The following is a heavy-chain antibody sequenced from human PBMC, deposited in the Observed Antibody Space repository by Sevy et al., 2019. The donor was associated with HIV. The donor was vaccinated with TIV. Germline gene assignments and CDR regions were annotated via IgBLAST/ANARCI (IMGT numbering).Heavy chain of an antibody. V-gene: IGHV3-30*18. CDR1: GFTFSSYG. D-gene: IGHD4-4*01. J-gene: IGHJ6*02. CDR3: AKDLGRSYSTTTPYYYGMDV. CDR2: ISYDRSNK. Sequence: GGSLRLSCAASGFTFSSYGMHWVRQAPGKGLEWVAVISYDRSNKYYADSVKGRFTISRDNSKNTLYLQMNSLRAEDTAVYYCAKDLGRSYSTTTPYYYGMDVWGQGTTVTVSS.